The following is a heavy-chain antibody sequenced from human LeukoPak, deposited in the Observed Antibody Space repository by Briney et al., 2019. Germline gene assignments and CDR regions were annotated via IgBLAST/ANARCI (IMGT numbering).Heavy chain of an antibody. CDR1: GGTFSSHP. J-gene: IGHJ4*02. CDR2: ITPLFGTA. V-gene: IGHV1-69*13. CDR3: ARWAGSAHSSGWSGPFDY. Sequence: GASVKVSCKASGGTFSSHPISWVRQAPGQGLEWMGGITPLFGTANYAQKFQGRATITADDSTNTAYVELSSLRSEDTALYYCARWAGSAHSSGWSGPFDYWGQGTLVTVSS. D-gene: IGHD6-19*01.